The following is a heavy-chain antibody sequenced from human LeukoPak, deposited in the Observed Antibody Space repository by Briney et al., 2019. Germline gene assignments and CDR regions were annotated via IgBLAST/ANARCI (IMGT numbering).Heavy chain of an antibody. Sequence: PGGSLRLSCAASGFTFSSYSMNWVRQAPGKGLEWVSYISSSSSTIYYADSVKGRFTISRDNAKNSLYLQMNSLRAADTAVYYCARDGDSTGSNSELTFDPWGQGTLVTVSS. V-gene: IGHV3-48*01. CDR1: GFTFSSYS. D-gene: IGHD6-13*01. J-gene: IGHJ5*02. CDR2: ISSSSSTI. CDR3: ARDGDSTGSNSELTFDP.